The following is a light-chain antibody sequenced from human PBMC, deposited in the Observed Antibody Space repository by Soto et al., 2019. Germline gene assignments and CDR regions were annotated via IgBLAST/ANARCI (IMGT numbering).Light chain of an antibody. V-gene: IGLV2-14*03. Sequence: QSALTQPPSVSGSPGQSITISCTGTSSDVGGYNYVSWYQQHPGKAPKVMIYDVSKRPSGISNRFSGSKSGNTASLTISGLQVEDEADYYCSSYTSGSTRVVFGGGTKLTVL. CDR1: SSDVGGYNY. CDR2: DVS. CDR3: SSYTSGSTRVV. J-gene: IGLJ2*01.